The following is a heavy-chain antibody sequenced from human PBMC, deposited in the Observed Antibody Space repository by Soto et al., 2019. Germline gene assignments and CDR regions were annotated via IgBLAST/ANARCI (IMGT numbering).Heavy chain of an antibody. J-gene: IGHJ4*02. CDR3: ARGHGRFAH. CDR2: INHSGFT. V-gene: IGHV4-34*01. CDR1: GGSFTGYY. Sequence: PLETLSLTCDVSGGSFTGYYWSWIRQPPGKGLEWIGEINHSGFTNYNPSLTGRVTISLDTSKSQFSLKLSSLTAADTAFYFCARGHGRFAHWGQGTLVTVSS.